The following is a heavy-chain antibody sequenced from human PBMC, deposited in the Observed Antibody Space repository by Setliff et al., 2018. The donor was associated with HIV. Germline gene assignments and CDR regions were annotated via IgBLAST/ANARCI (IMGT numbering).Heavy chain of an antibody. V-gene: IGHV4-61*09. CDR3: ARPAPRGYNNLDY. CDR1: GVSISSGSYY. Sequence: PSETLSLTCTVSGVSISSGSYYWSWVRQPAGKGLEWIGHIYTSGSTNYNPSLKSRVTISVDTSKNQFSLKLSSVTAADTAVYYCARPAPRGYNNLDYWGQGTLVTVSS. CDR2: IYTSGST. J-gene: IGHJ4*02. D-gene: IGHD5-18*01.